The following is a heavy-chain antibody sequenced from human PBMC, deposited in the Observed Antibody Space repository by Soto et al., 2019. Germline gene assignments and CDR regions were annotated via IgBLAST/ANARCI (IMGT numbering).Heavy chain of an antibody. V-gene: IGHV4-59*08. J-gene: IGHJ4*02. CDR2: IYNSGST. D-gene: IGHD3-10*01. Sequence: QVQLQESGPGLVKPSETLSLTCTVSGGSISSYYWTWIRQPPGKGLEWIGFIYNSGSTHYNPSLRSRVTISVDTSKNQFSLKLRSVTAADPAVYYCASMGYHYGSGSYPLDYWGQGTLVTVSS. CDR1: GGSISSYY. CDR3: ASMGYHYGSGSYPLDY.